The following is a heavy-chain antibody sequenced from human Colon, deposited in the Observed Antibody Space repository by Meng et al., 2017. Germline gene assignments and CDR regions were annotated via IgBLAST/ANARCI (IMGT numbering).Heavy chain of an antibody. V-gene: IGHV4-34*02. Sequence: VQIPQGGAGLLQPADTPSLTLSVSGGSFSGFYWSWIRQPPGKGLEWIGEIDHFGISNYNSSLKGRLTMSVDTSKKQISLTLTSVTAADTAVYYCATGLRHGDWFDPWGPGTLVTVSS. CDR3: ATGLRHGDWFDP. CDR1: GGSFSGFY. D-gene: IGHD4-17*01. J-gene: IGHJ5*02. CDR2: IDHFGIS.